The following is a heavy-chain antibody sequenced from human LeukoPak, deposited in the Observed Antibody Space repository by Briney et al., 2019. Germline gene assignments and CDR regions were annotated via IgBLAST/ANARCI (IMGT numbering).Heavy chain of an antibody. CDR2: MNPNSGNT. J-gene: IGHJ6*02. D-gene: IGHD3-3*01. Sequence: ASVKVSCKASGYTFTSYDINWVRPATGQGREWMGWMNPNSGNTGYAQKFQGRVTMTRNTSISTAYMELSSLRSEDTAVYYCARGTHPLRFLEWLLEDYGMDVWGQGTTVTVS. CDR1: GYTFTSYD. V-gene: IGHV1-8*01. CDR3: ARGTHPLRFLEWLLEDYGMDV.